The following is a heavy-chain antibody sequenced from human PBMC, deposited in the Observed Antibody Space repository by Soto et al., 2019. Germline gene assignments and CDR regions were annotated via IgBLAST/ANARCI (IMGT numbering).Heavy chain of an antibody. CDR2: IDQSGST. CDR1: GWSFRVSY. V-gene: IGHV4-34*01. Sequence: PSETLSPTYGFYGWSFRVSYWNWLRQPPGEGLEWIGKIDQSGSTNYNPSLKSRVTMSVDTSRSQFSLKLTSVTAMDTAVYYCARTNLDYGDYEAYWGQG. D-gene: IGHD4-17*01. CDR3: ARTNLDYGDYEAY. J-gene: IGHJ4*02.